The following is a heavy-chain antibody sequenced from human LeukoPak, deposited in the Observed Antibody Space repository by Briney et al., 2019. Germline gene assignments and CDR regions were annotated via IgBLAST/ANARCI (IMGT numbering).Heavy chain of an antibody. CDR2: ISYDGSNK. V-gene: IGHV3-30*18. CDR3: AKDGIVVSYFDY. J-gene: IGHJ4*02. D-gene: IGHD3-22*01. CDR1: GFTVSSNY. Sequence: PGGSLRISCAASGFTVSSNYMSWVRQAPGKGLEWVAIISYDGSNKYYADSVKGRFTISRDNSKNTLYLQMNSLRAEDTAMYYCAKDGIVVSYFDYWGQGTLVTVSS.